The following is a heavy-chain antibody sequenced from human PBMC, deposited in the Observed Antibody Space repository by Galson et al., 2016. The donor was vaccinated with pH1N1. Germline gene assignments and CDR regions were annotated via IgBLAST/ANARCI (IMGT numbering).Heavy chain of an antibody. D-gene: IGHD2-2*01. CDR3: ARVFLEGPYGHSTGVFDY. V-gene: IGHV4-34*01. Sequence: LSLTCAVYGGSFSHSSWGWIRQPPGKGLEWIGEINHTGGASYNASLRSRVTISIDMSKNQFSLNLRSVTAADTAVYYCARVFLEGPYGHSTGVFDYWGQGTLVAVSS. CDR1: GGSFSHSS. CDR2: INHTGGA. J-gene: IGHJ4*02.